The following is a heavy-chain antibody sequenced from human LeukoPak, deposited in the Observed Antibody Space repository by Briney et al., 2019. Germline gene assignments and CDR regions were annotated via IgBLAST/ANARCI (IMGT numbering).Heavy chain of an antibody. J-gene: IGHJ4*02. CDR1: GFTFSNAW. D-gene: IGHD3-22*01. V-gene: IGHV3-15*01. CDR2: IKSKTDGGTT. Sequence: GGSLRLSCAASGFTFSNAWMRWVRQAPGKGLEWVGRIKSKTDGGTTDYAAPVKGRFTISRGVSKTKVYLQKNSLKTENTAVYYCTTDPPDDYDDSSSYYNWGQGTLVTVSS. CDR3: TTDPPDDYDDSSSYYN.